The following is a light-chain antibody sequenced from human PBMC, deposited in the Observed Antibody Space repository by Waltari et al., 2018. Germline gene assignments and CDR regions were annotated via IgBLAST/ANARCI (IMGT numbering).Light chain of an antibody. CDR1: SSNIGNHI. Sequence: QSVLTQPPSASGTPGQRVTISCSGSSSNIGNHIVNWYQQLPGTAPKLLIYSNVQRPSGVPDRFSGSKSDTSASLAISGLQSEDEAHYYCAAWDDRLNGQVFGGGTKLTVL. V-gene: IGLV1-44*01. CDR3: AAWDDRLNGQV. CDR2: SNV. J-gene: IGLJ3*02.